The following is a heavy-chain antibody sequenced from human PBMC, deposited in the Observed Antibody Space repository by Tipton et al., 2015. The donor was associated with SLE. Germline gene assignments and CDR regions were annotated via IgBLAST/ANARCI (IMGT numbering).Heavy chain of an antibody. CDR2: IRPHNGDT. Sequence: QLVQSGGEVKKPGASVKVSCKASGYTFRDYAVTWVRQAPGEGLEWMGRIRPHNGDTNYEQKFQGRVTMTTDTSTTTAYLEMRRLGTDVSAGDYGTGGGEFRCSDSWGQGALVTVSS. CDR3: TGGGEFRCSDS. J-gene: IGHJ4*02. CDR1: GYTFRDYA. V-gene: IGHV1-18*01. D-gene: IGHD3-16*01.